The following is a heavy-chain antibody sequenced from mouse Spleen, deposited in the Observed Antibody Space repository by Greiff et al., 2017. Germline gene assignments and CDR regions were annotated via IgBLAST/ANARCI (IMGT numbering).Heavy chain of an antibody. V-gene: IGHV7-3*01. CDR1: GFTFTDYY. J-gene: IGHJ4*01. CDR3: ARSCYAMDY. CDR2: IRNKANGYTT. Sequence: EVKLMESGGGLVRPGGSLSLSCAASGFTFTDYYMSWVRQPPGKALEWLGFIRNKANGYTTEYSASVKGRFTISRDNSQSILYLQMNALRAEDSATYYCARSCYAMDYWGQGTSVTVSS.